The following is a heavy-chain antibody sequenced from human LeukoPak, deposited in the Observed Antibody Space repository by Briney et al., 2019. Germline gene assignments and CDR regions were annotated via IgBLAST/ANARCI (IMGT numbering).Heavy chain of an antibody. CDR3: ARDPGDYQYYYYGMDV. J-gene: IGHJ6*02. V-gene: IGHV1-2*02. Sequence: ASVKVSCKASGYTFTGYYMHWVRQAPGQGLEWMGWINPNSDGTNYAQKFQGRVTMTRDTSISTAYMELSRLRSDDTAVYYCARDPGDYQYYYYGMDVWGQGTTVTVSS. CDR2: INPNSDGT. CDR1: GYTFTGYY. D-gene: IGHD4-17*01.